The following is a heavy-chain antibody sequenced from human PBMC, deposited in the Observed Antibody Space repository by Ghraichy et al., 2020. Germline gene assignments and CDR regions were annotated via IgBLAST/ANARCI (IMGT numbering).Heavy chain of an antibody. CDR3: ALKQPMWWAN. D-gene: IGHD2-21*01. CDR2: IFWNDNK. Sequence: SGPTLVKPTQTLTLTCTFSGFSLSTSTMAVGWIRQPPGKALEWLAVIFWNDNKHYRPSLKSRLTITSDTSRNQVVLTMTNMDPEDTATYYCALKQPMWWANWGQGTLVTVSS. CDR1: GFSLSTSTMA. J-gene: IGHJ4*02. V-gene: IGHV2-5*01.